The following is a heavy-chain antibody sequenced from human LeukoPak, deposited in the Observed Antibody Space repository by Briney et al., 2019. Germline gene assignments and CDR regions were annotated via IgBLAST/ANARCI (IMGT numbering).Heavy chain of an antibody. J-gene: IGHJ4*02. CDR2: MNPNSGNT. CDR1: GYTFTSYD. CDR3: ARAEDWMITFGGVRFGY. Sequence: GASVKVSCKASGYTFTSYDINWVRQATGQGHEGRGWMNPNSGNTGYAQKFQGRGTMTRNTSISTDDMELSSLRSEDTAVYYCARAEDWMITFGGVRFGYWGQGTLVTVSS. V-gene: IGHV1-8*01. D-gene: IGHD3-16*01.